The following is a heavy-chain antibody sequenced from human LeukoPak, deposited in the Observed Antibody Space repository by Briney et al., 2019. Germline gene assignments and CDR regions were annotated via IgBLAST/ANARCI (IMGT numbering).Heavy chain of an antibody. V-gene: IGHV3-9*01. CDR1: GFTFDDYA. Sequence: PGRSLRLSCAASGFTFDDYAMHWVRQAPGKGLEWVSGISWNSGSIGYADSVKGRFTISRDNAKNSLYLQMNSLRAEDTAVYYCARDRGEYGSGTFEYWGQGTLVTVSS. D-gene: IGHD3-10*01. J-gene: IGHJ4*02. CDR3: ARDRGEYGSGTFEY. CDR2: ISWNSGSI.